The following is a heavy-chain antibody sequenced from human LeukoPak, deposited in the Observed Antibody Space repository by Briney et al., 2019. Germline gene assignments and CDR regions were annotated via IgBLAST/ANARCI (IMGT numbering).Heavy chain of an antibody. J-gene: IGHJ4*02. D-gene: IGHD6-13*01. CDR3: ARVGIAAVGLDY. Sequence: PGGSLRLSCAASGFTFSNYAMDWVRQAPGKGLEYVSAISSNGGSTYYANSVKGRFTISRDTSKNKVYLQMGSLRVEDTAVYYCARVGIAAVGLDYWGQGTLVTVSS. V-gene: IGHV3-64*01. CDR2: ISSNGGST. CDR1: GFTFSNYA.